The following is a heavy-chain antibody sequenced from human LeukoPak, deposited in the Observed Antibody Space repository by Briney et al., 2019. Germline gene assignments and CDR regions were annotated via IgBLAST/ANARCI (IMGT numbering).Heavy chain of an antibody. V-gene: IGHV3-23*01. CDR1: GFTFSSYA. J-gene: IGHJ4*02. CDR3: AREVSEGFDF. Sequence: GGSLRLSCAASGFTFSSYAMSWVRQTPGKGLEWVSAISGSGGSTYYADSVKGRFTISRDNSKNTLFLQMNSLRAEDTALYYCAREVSEGFDFWGQGTLVTVSS. CDR2: ISGSGGST. D-gene: IGHD3-22*01.